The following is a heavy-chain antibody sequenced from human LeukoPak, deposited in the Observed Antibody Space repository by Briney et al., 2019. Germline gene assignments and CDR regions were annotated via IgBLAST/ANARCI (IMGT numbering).Heavy chain of an antibody. Sequence: SETLSLTRTVSGGSISSGGYYWSWIRQPPGKGLEWIGYIYHSGSTYYNPSLKSRVTISVDRSKNQFSLKLSSVTAADTAVYYCARRYSPYTNTHSDAFDLWGQGTMVTVSS. J-gene: IGHJ3*01. CDR3: ARRYSPYTNTHSDAFDL. D-gene: IGHD2-15*01. CDR2: IYHSGST. V-gene: IGHV4-30-2*01. CDR1: GGSISSGGYY.